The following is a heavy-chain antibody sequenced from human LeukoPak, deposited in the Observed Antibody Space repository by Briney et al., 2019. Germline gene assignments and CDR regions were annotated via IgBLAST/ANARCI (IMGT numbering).Heavy chain of an antibody. V-gene: IGHV3-23*01. CDR1: GFTVGSNY. CDR2: ISGSGGST. CDR3: AKESPLDILTGPPYYYYYYGMDV. J-gene: IGHJ6*02. Sequence: GGSLRLSCAASGFTVGSNYMSWVRQAPGKGLEWVSAISGSGGSTYYADSVKGRFTISRDNSKNTLYLQMNSLRAEDTAVYYCAKESPLDILTGPPYYYYYYGMDVWGQGTTVTVSS. D-gene: IGHD3-9*01.